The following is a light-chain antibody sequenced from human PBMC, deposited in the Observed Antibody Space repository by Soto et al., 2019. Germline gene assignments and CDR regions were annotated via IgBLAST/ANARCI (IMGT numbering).Light chain of an antibody. CDR2: GDI. J-gene: IGLJ2*01. Sequence: QSVLTQPPSVSGAPGQRVTISCTGSSSNIGAGYDVHWYQQLPGTAPKLLIYGDINRPSGVPDRFSGSKSGPSASLAITGLQADDEADYYCQSYDSSLSAVVFGGGTKLTVL. V-gene: IGLV1-40*01. CDR1: SSNIGAGYD. CDR3: QSYDSSLSAVV.